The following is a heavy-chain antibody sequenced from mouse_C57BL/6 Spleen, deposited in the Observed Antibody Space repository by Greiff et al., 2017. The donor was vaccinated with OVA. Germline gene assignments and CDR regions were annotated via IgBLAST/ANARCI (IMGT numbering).Heavy chain of an antibody. CDR1: GFTFSSYA. CDR2: ISDGGSYT. CDR3: ARYYDEDYFDY. J-gene: IGHJ2*01. Sequence: EVKVVESGGGLVKPGGSLKLSCAASGFTFSSYAMSWVRQTPEKRLEWVATISDGGSYTSYPDNVKGRFTISRDNAKNNLYLQMSHLKSEDTAMYYCARYYDEDYFDYWGQGTTLTVSS. V-gene: IGHV5-4*03. D-gene: IGHD2-4*01.